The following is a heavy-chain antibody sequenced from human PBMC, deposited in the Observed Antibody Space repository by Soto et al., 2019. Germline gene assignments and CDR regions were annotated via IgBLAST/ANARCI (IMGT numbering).Heavy chain of an antibody. V-gene: IGHV4-30-2*05. D-gene: IGHD3-3*01. Sequence: SETLSLTCAVSGGSISSGGYSWSWIRQPPGKGLEWIGYIYHSGSTHYSPSLKSRVSITVDTSKNQFSLNLASVSAEDTAVYYCARTSLTIFGPSNDYYGMGVWGPGTTVTVSS. CDR1: GGSISSGGYS. CDR3: ARTSLTIFGPSNDYYGMGV. CDR2: IYHSGST. J-gene: IGHJ6*02.